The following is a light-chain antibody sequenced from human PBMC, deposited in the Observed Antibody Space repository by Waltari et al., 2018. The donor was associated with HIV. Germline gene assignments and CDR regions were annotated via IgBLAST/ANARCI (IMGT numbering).Light chain of an antibody. CDR3: QHYGSSQIT. V-gene: IGKV3-20*01. CDR1: QSVSSSY. J-gene: IGKJ5*01. CDR2: DAS. Sequence: ELVLTQPPGTLSLSPGERATLSCRASQSVSSSYLAWYLQKPGQAPRLLIYDASNRATGIPDRFSDSGSETDFTLTISRLEPEDFAVYYCQHYGSSQITFGQGTRLEIK.